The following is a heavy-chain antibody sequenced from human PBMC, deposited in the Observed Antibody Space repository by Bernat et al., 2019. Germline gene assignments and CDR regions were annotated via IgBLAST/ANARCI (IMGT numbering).Heavy chain of an antibody. CDR3: AKINDFWSGYYDY. J-gene: IGHJ4*02. Sequence: ELQLVESGGGLVQPGGSLGLSCAASGFTFSSIAMSWVGRAPGKGLEWVSAISGSGGSTYYADSVKGRFTISRDNSKNTLYLQMNSLRAEDTAVYYCAKINDFWSGYYDYWGQGTLVTVSS. CDR2: ISGSGGST. CDR1: GFTFSSIA. V-gene: IGHV3-23*04. D-gene: IGHD3-3*01.